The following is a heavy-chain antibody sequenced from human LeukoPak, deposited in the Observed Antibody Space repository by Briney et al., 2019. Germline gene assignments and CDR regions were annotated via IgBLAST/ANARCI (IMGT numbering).Heavy chain of an antibody. CDR1: GFTFSSYS. CDR3: AKDDTMITPSDFDF. CDR2: VNADGDQT. V-gene: IGHV3-23*01. Sequence: PGGSLRLSCAASGFTFSSYSMNWVRQAPGKGLEWVSTVNADGDQTYYADSVRGRFTISRDTSKNTVSLQMNNLRIEDTATYFCAKDDTMITPSDFDFWGQGTLVAVSS. J-gene: IGHJ4*02. D-gene: IGHD3-16*01.